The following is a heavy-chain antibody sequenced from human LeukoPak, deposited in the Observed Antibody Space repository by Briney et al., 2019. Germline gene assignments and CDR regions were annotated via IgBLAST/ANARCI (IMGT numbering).Heavy chain of an antibody. CDR2: VDPENGKT. CDR3: MTDGYKRGWPRERLDF. V-gene: IGHV1-69-2*01. D-gene: IGHD2-2*02. CDR1: GYIFSDYY. Sequence: ASVKVSYKASGYIFSDYYIQWVQQAPGKGLEWMGRVDPENGKTKFAERFQGRINISADTSSDTAYMELSSLTSEDTAVYFCMTDGYKRGWPRERLDFWGRGTLVTVSS. J-gene: IGHJ4*02.